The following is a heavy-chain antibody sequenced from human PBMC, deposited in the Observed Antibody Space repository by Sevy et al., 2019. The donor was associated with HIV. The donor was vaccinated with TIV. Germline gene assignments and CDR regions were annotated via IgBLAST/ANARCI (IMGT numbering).Heavy chain of an antibody. V-gene: IGHV3-48*02. D-gene: IGHD6-13*01. CDR1: GFTFSSYS. Sequence: GGSLGLSCAASGFTFSSYSMNWVRQAPGKGLEWVSYISSSSSTIYYADSVKGRFTISRDNAKNSLYLQMNSLRDEDTAVYYCARASSSWYRGWFDPWGQGTLVTVSS. J-gene: IGHJ5*02. CDR2: ISSSSSTI. CDR3: ARASSSWYRGWFDP.